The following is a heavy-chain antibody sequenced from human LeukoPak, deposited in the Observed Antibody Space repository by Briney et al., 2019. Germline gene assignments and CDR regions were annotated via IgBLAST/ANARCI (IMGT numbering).Heavy chain of an antibody. J-gene: IGHJ4*02. V-gene: IGHV4-39*07. CDR2: IYYSGST. D-gene: IGHD3-10*01. Sequence: SETLSLTCTVSGGSISSSSYYWGWIRQPPGKGLEWIGSIYYSGSTYYNPSLKSRVTISVDTSKNQFSLKLSSVTAADTAVYYCARGSSATTTFGYWGQGTLVTVSS. CDR3: ARGSSATTTFGY. CDR1: GGSISSSSYY.